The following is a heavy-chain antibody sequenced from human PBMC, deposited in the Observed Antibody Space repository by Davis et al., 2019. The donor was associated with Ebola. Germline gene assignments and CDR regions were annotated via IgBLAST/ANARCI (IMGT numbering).Heavy chain of an antibody. CDR3: ASRVIAVAGTADYYYYGMDV. CDR1: GGSISSSSYY. J-gene: IGHJ6*02. CDR2: IYYSGST. Sequence: PSETLSLTCTVSGGSISSSSYYWGWIRQPPGKGLEWIGSIYYSGSTYYNPSLKSRVTISVDTSKNQFSLKLSSVTAADTAVYYCASRVIAVAGTADYYYYGMDVWGQGTTVTVSS. D-gene: IGHD6-19*01. V-gene: IGHV4-39*01.